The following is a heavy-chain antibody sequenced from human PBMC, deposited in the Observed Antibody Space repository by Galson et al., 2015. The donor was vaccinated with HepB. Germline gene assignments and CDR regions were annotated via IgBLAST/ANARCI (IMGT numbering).Heavy chain of an antibody. V-gene: IGHV3-43*01. CDR3: AKDGGYSVYEPLYFDY. Sequence: SLRLSCAASGFTFDDYTMHWVRQTPGKGLEWVSLITSDGGGPYYADSVKGRFTISRDNSRNSLYLQMNSLRIEDTALYYCAKDGGYSVYEPLYFDYWGQGTLVTVSS. CDR1: GFTFDDYT. J-gene: IGHJ4*02. CDR2: ITSDGGGP. D-gene: IGHD5/OR15-5a*01.